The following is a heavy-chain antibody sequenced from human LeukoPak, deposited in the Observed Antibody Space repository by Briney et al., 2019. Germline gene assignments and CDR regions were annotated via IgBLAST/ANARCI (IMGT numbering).Heavy chain of an antibody. CDR2: IKPNSGGT. D-gene: IGHD1-1*01. V-gene: IGHV1-2*02. CDR3: ARKIGTFGAPFDY. J-gene: IGHJ4*02. Sequence: ASVKVSCKASGYTFTGYYMHWVRQAPGQGLEWMGWIKPNSGGTNYAQKFQGRVTMTRDTSISTAYMELSRLRSDDTAVYYCARKIGTFGAPFDYWGQGTLVTVSS. CDR1: GYTFTGYY.